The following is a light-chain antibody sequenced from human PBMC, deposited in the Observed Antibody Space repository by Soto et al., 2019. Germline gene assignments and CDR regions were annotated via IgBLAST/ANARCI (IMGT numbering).Light chain of an antibody. Sequence: DVVMTQSPLSLPVTLGQPASISCSSSQSLVHSDGNTYLNWFQQRPGQSPRRLIYQVSNRDSGVPDTFSSSGSGTDFTLKISRVEAEDVGVNYCMQCSHWLPYTFDQGTKLEIK. J-gene: IGKJ2*01. CDR3: MQCSHWLPYT. CDR1: QSLVHSDGNTY. V-gene: IGKV2-30*02. CDR2: QVS.